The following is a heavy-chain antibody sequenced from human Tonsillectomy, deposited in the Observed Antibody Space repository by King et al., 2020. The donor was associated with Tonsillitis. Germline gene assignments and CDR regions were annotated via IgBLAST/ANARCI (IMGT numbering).Heavy chain of an antibody. D-gene: IGHD6-19*01. J-gene: IGHJ5*02. CDR3: ARARGYSSAERWFDP. V-gene: IGHV4-59*08. CDR1: GGSISSYY. CDR2: IYYTGGA. Sequence: QLQESGPGLVQPSETLCLTCTVSGGSISSYYWSWIRQPPGKGLEWIGYIYYTGGADYNPSLKSRVTISVDTSKNQFSLKPSAVTAADTAVYYCARARGYSSAERWFDPWGQGTLVTVSS.